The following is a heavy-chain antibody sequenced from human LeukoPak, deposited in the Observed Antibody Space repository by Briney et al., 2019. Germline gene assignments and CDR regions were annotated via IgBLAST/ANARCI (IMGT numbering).Heavy chain of an antibody. CDR2: IDNSGST. CDR3: ASGAGWLIDY. CDR1: GGHIDSVY. Sequence: KPSETLSLTCSVSGGHIDSVYWNWIRQPPGKGLEWIGYIDNSGSTKYNPSLQSRITMSRDTSKKRFSLKLTSVTAADTAMYYCASGAGWLIDYWGQGTLVSVSS. J-gene: IGHJ4*02. D-gene: IGHD6-19*01. V-gene: IGHV4-4*08.